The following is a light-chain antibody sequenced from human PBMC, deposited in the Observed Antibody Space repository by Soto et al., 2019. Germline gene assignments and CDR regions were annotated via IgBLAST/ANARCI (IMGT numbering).Light chain of an antibody. V-gene: IGLV2-14*01. CDR2: EVT. Sequence: QSALTQPASVSGSPGQSITISCTGTSNDVGGYKYVSWYQQHPGKAPKLMIYEVTNRPSGVSDRFSGSKSGNTASLTISGLRAEDEADYYCSSYTGGNPSYVFGTGTKLTVL. CDR1: SNDVGGYKY. CDR3: SSYTGGNPSYV. J-gene: IGLJ1*01.